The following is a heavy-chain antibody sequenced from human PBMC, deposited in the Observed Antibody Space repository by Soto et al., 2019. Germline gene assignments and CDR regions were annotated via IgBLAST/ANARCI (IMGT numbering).Heavy chain of an antibody. CDR1: GFTFSSYS. J-gene: IGHJ6*02. CDR2: ISSSSSTI. D-gene: IGHD5-18*01. V-gene: IGHV3-48*02. CDR3: ARAGGYSSPIYYYYYGMDV. Sequence: PGGSLRLSCAASGFTFSSYSMNWVRQAPGKGLEWVSYISSSSSTIYYADSVKGRFTISRDNAKNSLYLQMNSLRDEDTAVYYCARAGGYSSPIYYYYYGMDVWGQGTTVTVSS.